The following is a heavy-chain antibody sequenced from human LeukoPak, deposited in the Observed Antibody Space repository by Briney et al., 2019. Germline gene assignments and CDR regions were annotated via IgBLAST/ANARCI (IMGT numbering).Heavy chain of an antibody. D-gene: IGHD4-17*01. V-gene: IGHV3-7*03. J-gene: IGHJ4*02. CDR1: GFIFSSYW. CDR2: IKQDGSEK. CDR3: ARGYGEFY. Sequence: GGSLRLSCAASGFIFSSYWMSWVRQAPGRGMEWVANIKQDGSEKYYVDSVKGRITISRDNAKNSLYLQMNSLEAEDTAVYYCARGYGEFYWGQGTLVTVSS.